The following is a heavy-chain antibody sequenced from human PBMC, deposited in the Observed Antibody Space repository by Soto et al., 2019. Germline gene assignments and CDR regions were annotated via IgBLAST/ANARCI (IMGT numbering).Heavy chain of an antibody. CDR3: ARGPRGSGSYYPYYGMDV. D-gene: IGHD3-10*01. J-gene: IGHJ6*02. CDR2: IYYSGST. CDR1: GGSISSSSYY. V-gene: IGHV4-39*01. Sequence: SETLSLTWTVSGGSISSSSYYWGWIRQPPGKGLEWIGSIYYSGSTYYNPSLKSRVTISVDTSKNQFSLKLSSVTAADTAVYYCARGPRGSGSYYPYYGMDVWGQGTTVTVSS.